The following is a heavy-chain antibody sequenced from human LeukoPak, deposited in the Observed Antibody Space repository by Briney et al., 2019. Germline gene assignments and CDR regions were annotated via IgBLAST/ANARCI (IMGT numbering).Heavy chain of an antibody. V-gene: IGHV1-46*01. CDR1: GYTFTSYY. CDR3: ARAGVSPTDDY. J-gene: IGHJ4*02. CDR2: INPSGGST. Sequence: ASVKVSCKASGYTFTSYYMHWVRQAPGQGLEWMGIINPSGGSTSYAQKFQGRVTITADKSTSTAYMELSSLRSEDTAVYYCARAGVSPTDDYWGQGTLVTVSS. D-gene: IGHD4-17*01.